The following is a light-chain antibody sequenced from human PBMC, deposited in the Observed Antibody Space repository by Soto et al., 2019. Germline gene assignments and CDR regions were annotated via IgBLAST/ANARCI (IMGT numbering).Light chain of an antibody. CDR1: QGISSW. CDR3: QQYNSYSIT. V-gene: IGKV1D-16*01. CDR2: AAS. Sequence: DIQMTQSPSSLSASVGDRVTITCRASQGISSWLAWYQQKPEKAPKSLIYAASSLQSGIPSRFSRSVSGTDYTLTRSSLQSEESATYYCQQYNSYSITCGQGTRLEIK. J-gene: IGKJ5*01.